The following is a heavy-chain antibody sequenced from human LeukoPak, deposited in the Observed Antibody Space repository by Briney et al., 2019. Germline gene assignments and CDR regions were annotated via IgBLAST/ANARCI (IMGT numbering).Heavy chain of an antibody. CDR2: ISYDGSNK. CDR3: AKDEYYGSGSYDTPFDY. Sequence: GGSLRLSCAASGFTFRSYGMHWVRQAPGKGLEWVAVISYDGSNKYYADSVKGRFTISRDNSKNTLYLQMNSLRAEDTAVYYCAKDEYYGSGSYDTPFDYWGQGTLVTVSS. V-gene: IGHV3-30*18. D-gene: IGHD3-10*01. CDR1: GFTFRSYG. J-gene: IGHJ4*02.